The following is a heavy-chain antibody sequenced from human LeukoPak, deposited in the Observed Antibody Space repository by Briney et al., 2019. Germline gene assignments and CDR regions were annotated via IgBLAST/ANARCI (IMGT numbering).Heavy chain of an antibody. V-gene: IGHV1-8*03. CDR1: GYTFTSYD. J-gene: IGHJ4*02. D-gene: IGHD4-11*01. CDR3: ARWATVTSYYFDY. CDR2: MNPNSGNT. Sequence: ASVKVSCKASGYTFTSYDINWVRQATGQGLEWMGWMNPNSGNTGYAQKSQGRVTITRNTSISTAYMELSSLRSEDTAVYYCARWATVTSYYFDYWGQGTLVTVSS.